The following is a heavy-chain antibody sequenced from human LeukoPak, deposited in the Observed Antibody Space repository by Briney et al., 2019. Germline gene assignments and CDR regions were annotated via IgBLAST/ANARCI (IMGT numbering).Heavy chain of an antibody. D-gene: IGHD2-21*02. J-gene: IGHJ4*02. CDR2: IYTSGST. CDR1: GGSISSYY. V-gene: IGHV4-4*07. Sequence: SETLSLTCTVSGGSISSYYWSWIRQPAGKGLEWIGRIYTSGSTNYNPSLKSRVTMSLDTSKKQFSLQLRSMTAADTAVYFCARTARVFDHWGQGLLVTVSS. CDR3: ARTARVFDH.